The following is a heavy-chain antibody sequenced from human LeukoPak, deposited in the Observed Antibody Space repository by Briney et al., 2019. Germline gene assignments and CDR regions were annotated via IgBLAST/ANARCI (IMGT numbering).Heavy chain of an antibody. CDR3: ARGIEEDIVVVVAATPAGAFDI. J-gene: IGHJ3*02. Sequence: GASVKVSCKASGGTFSSYAISWVRRAPGQGLEWMGGIIPIFGTANYAQKFQGRVTITADKSTSTAYMELSSLRSEDTAVYYCARGIEEDIVVVVAATPAGAFDIWGQGTMVTVSS. D-gene: IGHD2-15*01. V-gene: IGHV1-69*06. CDR2: IIPIFGTA. CDR1: GGTFSSYA.